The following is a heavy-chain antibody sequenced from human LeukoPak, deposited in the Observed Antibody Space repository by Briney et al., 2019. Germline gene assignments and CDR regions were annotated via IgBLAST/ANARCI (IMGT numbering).Heavy chain of an antibody. CDR1: GGSVSDYY. CDR2: IYHTGST. CDR3: ASRKLGNDY. Sequence: SETLSLTCTISGGSVSDYYWSWIRQSPGKGLEWIGYIYHTGSTSYSPSLKSRVAISADTSQNQFSLKLSSVTAADTAVYYCASRKLGNDYWGQGTLVTVSS. J-gene: IGHJ4*02. V-gene: IGHV4-59*02. D-gene: IGHD7-27*01.